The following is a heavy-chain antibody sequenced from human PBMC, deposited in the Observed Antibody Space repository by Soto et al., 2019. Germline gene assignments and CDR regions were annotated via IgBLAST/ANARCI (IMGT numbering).Heavy chain of an antibody. CDR2: ISSSSSYI. D-gene: IGHD3-22*01. CDR3: ARDRSGLNFDY. V-gene: IGHV3-21*01. J-gene: IGHJ4*02. CDR1: GFSFSSYS. Sequence: PGGSLRLSSAASGFSFSSYSMNWVRQAPGKGLEWVSSISSSSSYIYYADSVKGRFTISRDNAKNSLYLQMNSLRAEDTAVYYSARDRSGLNFDYWGQGTLVTVSS.